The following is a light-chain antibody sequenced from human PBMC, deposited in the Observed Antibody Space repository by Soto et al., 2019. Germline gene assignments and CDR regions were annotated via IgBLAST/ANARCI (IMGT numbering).Light chain of an antibody. Sequence: EIVMTQSPATLSVSPGESVALSCRASQSVNTNLAWYQQKPGQIPRLLMYDASSRATGTPARFSGSGSETEFTLTISGLQSEDFAVYYCQQYQSWPPLTFGGGTKVEI. CDR2: DAS. V-gene: IGKV3-15*01. CDR1: QSVNTN. CDR3: QQYQSWPPLT. J-gene: IGKJ4*01.